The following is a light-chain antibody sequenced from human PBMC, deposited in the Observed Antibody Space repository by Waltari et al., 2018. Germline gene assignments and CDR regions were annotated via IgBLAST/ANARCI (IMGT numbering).Light chain of an antibody. V-gene: IGKV1-12*01. Sequence: DIQMTQSPSCVSASVGDRVTITCRASQGISSSLAWYQQKPGKAPEPLIYGASRLQGGVPLRFSGSGSGTEFTLTITSLQPEDFATYYCQQADSFPWTFGQGTKVDIK. J-gene: IGKJ1*01. CDR1: QGISSS. CDR3: QQADSFPWT. CDR2: GAS.